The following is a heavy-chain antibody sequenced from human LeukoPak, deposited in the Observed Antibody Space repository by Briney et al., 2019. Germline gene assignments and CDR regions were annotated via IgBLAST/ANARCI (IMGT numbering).Heavy chain of an antibody. CDR2: INSDECST. CDR1: GFTFSDSW. J-gene: IGHJ4*02. Sequence: PGGSLRLSCAASGFTFSDSWMYWVRQAPSKGLVWVSRINSDECSTSYADSVQGRFTISRDIAKNTLYLQMNSLRAEDTAVYYCASCVAVTGLPDSWGQGTLVSVSS. V-gene: IGHV3-74*01. D-gene: IGHD6-19*01. CDR3: ASCVAVTGLPDS.